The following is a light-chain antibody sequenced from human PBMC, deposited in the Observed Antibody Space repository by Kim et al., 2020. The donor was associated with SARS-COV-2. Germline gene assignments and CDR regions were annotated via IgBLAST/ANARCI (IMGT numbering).Light chain of an antibody. J-gene: IGKJ5*01. V-gene: IGKV4-1*01. CDR3: QQYYTPPIT. CDR2: WAS. CDR1: QSVLYKSNSKNY. Sequence: DIVMTQSPDSLAVSLGERATINCKSSQSVLYKSNSKNYLAWYQQKAGQPPKLLIHWASTRESGVPDRFSGSGSETDFALTISGLQAEDVAIYYRQQYYTPPITFGQGTRLEIK.